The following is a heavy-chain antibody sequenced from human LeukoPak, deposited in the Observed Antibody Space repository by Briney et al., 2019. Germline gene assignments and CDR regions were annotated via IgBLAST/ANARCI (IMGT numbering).Heavy chain of an antibody. Sequence: SVKVSCKASGGTFSSYAISWVRQAPGQGLEWMGGIIPIFGTANYAQKFQGRVTITADESTSTAYMELSSLRSEDTAVYYCATYGVATMIDPRAFDIWGQGTMVTVSS. V-gene: IGHV1-69*13. J-gene: IGHJ3*02. CDR3: ATYGVATMIDPRAFDI. D-gene: IGHD3-22*01. CDR1: GGTFSSYA. CDR2: IIPIFGTA.